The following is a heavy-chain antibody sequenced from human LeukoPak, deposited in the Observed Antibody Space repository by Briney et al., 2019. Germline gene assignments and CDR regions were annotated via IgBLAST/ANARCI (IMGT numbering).Heavy chain of an antibody. V-gene: IGHV3-48*01. CDR3: ARDHGSEGYTSGWHAFDL. J-gene: IGHJ2*01. CDR1: GFTFGGYG. D-gene: IGHD6-19*01. Sequence: GGSLRLSCAASGFTFGGYGMSWVRQAPGKGLEWVSCISGSGSFIYYADSVKGRFTISRDNAKNSLYLQMDSLRTEDTAVYYCARDHGSEGYTSGWHAFDLWGRGTLVTVSS. CDR2: ISGSGSFI.